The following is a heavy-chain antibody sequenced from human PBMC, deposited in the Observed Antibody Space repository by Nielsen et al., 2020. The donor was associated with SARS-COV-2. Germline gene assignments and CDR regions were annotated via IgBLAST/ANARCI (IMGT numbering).Heavy chain of an antibody. CDR2: IWYDGSNK. D-gene: IGHD6-13*01. CDR3: ARAAAGTISMDY. V-gene: IGHV3-33*01. J-gene: IGHJ4*02. CDR1: GFTFSSYG. Sequence: GGSLRLSCAASGFTFSSYGMHWVRQAPGKGLEWVAVIWYDGSNKYYADPVKGRFTISRDNSKNTLYLQMNSLRAEDTAVYYCARAAAGTISMDYWGQGTLVTVSS.